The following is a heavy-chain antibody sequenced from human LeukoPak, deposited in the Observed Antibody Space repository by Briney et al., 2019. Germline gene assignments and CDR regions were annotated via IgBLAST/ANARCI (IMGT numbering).Heavy chain of an antibody. CDR2: INPNSGGT. J-gene: IGHJ5*02. Sequence: ASVKVSCKASGYTFTGYYMHWVRQAPGQGLEWMGWINPNSGGTNYAPNFQGRVTMTRETSISTAYMELSRLRSDDTAVYYCARARITIFGVVIIYNWFDPWGQGTLVTVSS. V-gene: IGHV1-2*02. CDR3: ARARITIFGVVIIYNWFDP. CDR1: GYTFTGYY. D-gene: IGHD3-3*01.